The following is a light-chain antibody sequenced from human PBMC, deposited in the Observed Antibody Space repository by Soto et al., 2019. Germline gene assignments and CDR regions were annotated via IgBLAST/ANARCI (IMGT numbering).Light chain of an antibody. J-gene: IGKJ3*01. CDR2: GAS. CDR1: QSVGSH. V-gene: IGKV3-15*01. CDR3: QQYDNWPPFT. Sequence: EIVMTQSPATLSVSSGERATLSCRASQSVGSHLAWYQQRPGQAPRLLIYGASYRASGIPARFSGSGSGTDFTLIISSLQSEDFAVYYCQQYDNWPPFTFGPGTKVDIK.